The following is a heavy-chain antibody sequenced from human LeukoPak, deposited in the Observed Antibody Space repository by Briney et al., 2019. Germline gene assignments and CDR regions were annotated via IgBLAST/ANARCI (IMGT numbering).Heavy chain of an antibody. V-gene: IGHV1-18*01. CDR3: VRDWGYSVDY. Sequence: ASVKVSCKASGYTFSIYGISWVRQAPGEGLEWMGWIRVDNGNTKYAQKLQGRVTMTTDTSTSTAYMELRSLTSDDTAVYYCVRDWGYSVDYWGQGTLVTVSS. CDR1: GYTFSIYG. D-gene: IGHD4-11*01. J-gene: IGHJ4*02. CDR2: IRVDNGNT.